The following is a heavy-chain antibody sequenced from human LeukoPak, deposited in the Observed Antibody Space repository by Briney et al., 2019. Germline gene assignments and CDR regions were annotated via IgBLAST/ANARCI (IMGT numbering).Heavy chain of an antibody. CDR1: GGSISRGGYY. Sequence: SQTLSLTCTVSGGSISRGGYYWNWIRQPPGKGLEWIGYIYYSGSTNYNPSLKSRVTISVDTSKNQFSLSLTSVTAADTAVYYCARDLTMAGGMDVWGQGTTVTVSS. J-gene: IGHJ6*02. V-gene: IGHV4-61*08. CDR3: ARDLTMAGGMDV. D-gene: IGHD3-10*01. CDR2: IYYSGST.